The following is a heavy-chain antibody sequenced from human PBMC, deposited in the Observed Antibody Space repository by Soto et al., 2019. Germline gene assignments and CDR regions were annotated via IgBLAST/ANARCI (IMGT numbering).Heavy chain of an antibody. CDR1: GYTFTSYA. CDR3: ARDFSTYYDSSGYYPWYFDY. Sequence: ASVQVSCKASGYTFTSYAMRWVRQAPGQRLEWMGWINAGNGNTKYSQKFQGRVTITRDTSASTAYMELSSLRSEDTAVYYCARDFSTYYDSSGYYPWYFDYWGQGTLVTVSS. V-gene: IGHV1-3*01. CDR2: INAGNGNT. D-gene: IGHD3-22*01. J-gene: IGHJ4*02.